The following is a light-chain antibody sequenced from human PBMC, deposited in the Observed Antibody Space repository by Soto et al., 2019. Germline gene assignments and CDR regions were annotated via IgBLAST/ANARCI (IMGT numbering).Light chain of an antibody. V-gene: IGKV1D-12*01. CDR2: AAS. CDR3: QQSDTFPAT. J-gene: IGKJ4*01. CDR1: QGIRSW. Sequence: DIQMTQSPSSVSASVGDRVTITCRASQGIRSWLAWYQQRPGKAPKLLISAASSLQSAAPSRFSGSGSGTDFTLTISSLQPDDFATYDCQQSDTFPATFGGGTKVEIK.